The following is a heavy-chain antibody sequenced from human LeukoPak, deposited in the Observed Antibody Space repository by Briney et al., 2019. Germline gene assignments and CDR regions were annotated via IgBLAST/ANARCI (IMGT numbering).Heavy chain of an antibody. J-gene: IGHJ5*02. D-gene: IGHD2-2*02. CDR2: ISYDGSNK. CDR1: GFTFSSYA. V-gene: IGHV3-30*04. CDR3: AKEPYSIEAGILKPKEYWFDP. Sequence: PGGSLRLSCAASGFTFSSYAMHWVRQAPGKGLEWVAVISYDGSNKYYADSVKGRFTISRDNSKNTLYLQMNSLRAEDTAVYYCAKEPYSIEAGILKPKEYWFDPWGQGTLVTVSS.